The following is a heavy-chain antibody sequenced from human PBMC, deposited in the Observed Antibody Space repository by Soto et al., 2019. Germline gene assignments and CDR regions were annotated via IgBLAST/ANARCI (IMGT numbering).Heavy chain of an antibody. J-gene: IGHJ5*02. CDR3: ARDIVVVPAARGNWFDP. Sequence: PSETLSLTCTVSGGSIISSSDYWGWIRQPPGKGLEWIGSIYYSGSTYYNPSLKSRVTISVDTSKNQFSLKLSSVTAADTAVYYCARDIVVVPAARGNWFDPWGQGTLVTVSS. D-gene: IGHD2-2*01. V-gene: IGHV4-39*01. CDR2: IYYSGST. CDR1: GGSIISSSDY.